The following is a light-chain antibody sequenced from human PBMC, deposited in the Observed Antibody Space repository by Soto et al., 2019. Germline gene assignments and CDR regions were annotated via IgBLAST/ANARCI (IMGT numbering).Light chain of an antibody. J-gene: IGKJ1*01. Sequence: EIVMTQSPATLSVSPGERATLSCRASQSVSSNLAWYQQKPGQAPRLLIYGASTRATGIPARFSGSGSGTEFTLTISSLQSEDFAVYYCQQYNSRPPWTFGQGTKLEIK. CDR3: QQYNSRPPWT. V-gene: IGKV3-15*01. CDR1: QSVSSN. CDR2: GAS.